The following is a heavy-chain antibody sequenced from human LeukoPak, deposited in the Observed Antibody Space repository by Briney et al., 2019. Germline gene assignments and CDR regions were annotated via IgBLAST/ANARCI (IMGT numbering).Heavy chain of an antibody. CDR1: GYTFTSYG. J-gene: IGHJ4*01. CDR3: ARHHPERRDIVVIPAASLYDSSAYPVDY. CDR2: ISAYNGNT. Sequence: ASLKVSCSASGYTFTSYGISWVRQAPGQGLEWMGWISAYNGNTNYATKLQGRVTMPTDTSTSTAYMEPRSLRSSDTAVYYCARHHPERRDIVVIPAASLYDSSAYPVDYWGHGTLVTVSS. V-gene: IGHV1-18*01. D-gene: IGHD2-2*01.